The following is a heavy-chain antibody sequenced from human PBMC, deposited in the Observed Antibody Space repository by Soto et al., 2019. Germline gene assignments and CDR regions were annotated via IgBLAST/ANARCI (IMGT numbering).Heavy chain of an antibody. CDR2: IWYDGSNK. Sequence: GGSLRLSCAASGFTFSSYGMHWVRQAPGKGLEWVAVIWYDGSNKYYADSVKGRFTISRDNSKNTLYLQMNSLRAEDTAVYYCARDHDYGDYTGDFDYWGQGTLVTAPQ. J-gene: IGHJ4*02. CDR3: ARDHDYGDYTGDFDY. CDR1: GFTFSSYG. V-gene: IGHV3-33*01. D-gene: IGHD4-17*01.